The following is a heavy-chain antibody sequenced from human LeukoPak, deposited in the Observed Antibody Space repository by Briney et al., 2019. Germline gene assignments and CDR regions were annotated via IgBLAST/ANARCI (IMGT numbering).Heavy chain of an antibody. CDR2: IYHSGST. J-gene: IGHJ3*02. CDR3: ARALAGPAFDI. Sequence: TSETLSLTCTVSGGSISSGGYYWSWIRQPPGKGLEWIGYIYHSGSTYYNPSLKSRVTISVDRSKNQFSLKLSSVTAADTAVYYCARALAGPAFDIWGQGTMVTVSS. V-gene: IGHV4-30-2*01. CDR1: GGSISSGGYY. D-gene: IGHD3-16*01.